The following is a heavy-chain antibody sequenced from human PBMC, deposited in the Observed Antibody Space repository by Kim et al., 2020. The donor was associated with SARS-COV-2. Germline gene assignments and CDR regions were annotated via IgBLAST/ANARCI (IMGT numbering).Heavy chain of an antibody. V-gene: IGHV4-34*01. Sequence: SETLSLTCAVYGGSFSGYYWSWIRQPPGKGLEWIGEINHSGSTNYNPSLKSRVTISVDTSKNQFSLKLSSVTAADTAVYYCARGGGGIAGGFGPWGQGT. CDR1: GGSFSGYY. D-gene: IGHD6-13*01. CDR2: INHSGST. J-gene: IGHJ5*02. CDR3: ARGGGGIAGGFGP.